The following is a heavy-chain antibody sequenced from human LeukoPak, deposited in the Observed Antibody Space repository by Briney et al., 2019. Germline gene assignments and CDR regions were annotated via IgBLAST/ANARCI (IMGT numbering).Heavy chain of an antibody. CDR3: AKVSGSSWENNYYYGMDV. CDR1: GFTFSSYS. D-gene: IGHD6-13*01. J-gene: IGHJ6*02. V-gene: IGHV3-23*01. Sequence: GGSLRLSCAASGFTFSSYSMNWVRQAPGKGLEWVSAISGSGGSTYYADSVKGRFTISRDNSKNTLYLQMNSLRAEDTAVYYCAKVSGSSWENNYYYGMDVWGQGTTVTVSS. CDR2: ISGSGGST.